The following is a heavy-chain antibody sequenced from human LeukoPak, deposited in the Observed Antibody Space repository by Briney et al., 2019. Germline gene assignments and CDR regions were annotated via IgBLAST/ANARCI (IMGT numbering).Heavy chain of an antibody. D-gene: IGHD6-19*01. J-gene: IGHJ4*02. CDR1: GYTFTNYG. CDR2: ISAYNGNT. CDR3: ARGGSGWSRDS. Sequence: ASVKVSCKASGYTFTNYGIGWVRQAPGQGLEWMGWISAYNGNTHYAQNLQGRVTMTTDTSKSTAYMELRSLRFDDTAVYYCARGGSGWSRDSWGQGTLVTVSS. V-gene: IGHV1-18*01.